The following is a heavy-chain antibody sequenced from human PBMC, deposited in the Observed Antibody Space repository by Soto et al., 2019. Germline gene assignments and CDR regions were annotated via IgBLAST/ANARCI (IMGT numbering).Heavy chain of an antibody. D-gene: IGHD1-1*01. Sequence: GGSLRLSCAASGFTFSSYAMSWVRQAPGKGLEWVSAISGSGGSTYYADSVEGRFTISRDNSKNTLYLQMNSLRAEDTAVYYCAKGGGPNWNHNWFDPWGQGPLVTVSS. CDR2: ISGSGGST. V-gene: IGHV3-23*01. CDR3: AKGGGPNWNHNWFDP. CDR1: GFTFSSYA. J-gene: IGHJ5*02.